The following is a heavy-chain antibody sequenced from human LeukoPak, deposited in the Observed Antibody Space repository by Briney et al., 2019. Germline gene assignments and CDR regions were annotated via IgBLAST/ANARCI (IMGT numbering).Heavy chain of an antibody. Sequence: GGSLRLSCAASGFTVSRIYMSWVRQAPGKGLEWVLIIFSGGDTYYADSVKGRFTISRDNSKNTVYLQMNSLRAEDTAVYYCARDHPATSLTTRAFDIWGQGTMVTVSS. J-gene: IGHJ3*02. CDR3: ARDHPATSLTTRAFDI. CDR2: IFSGGDT. CDR1: GFTVSRIY. D-gene: IGHD4-17*01. V-gene: IGHV3-53*01.